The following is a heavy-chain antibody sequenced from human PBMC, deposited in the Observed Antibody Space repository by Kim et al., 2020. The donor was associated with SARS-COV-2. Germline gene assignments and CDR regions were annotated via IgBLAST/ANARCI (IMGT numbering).Heavy chain of an antibody. CDR1: GGSISGYY. CDR2: IYNSGST. V-gene: IGHV4-59*08. CDR3: PRQGPNYYYGMDD. Sequence: SETLSLTCTVSGGSISGYYWSWIRQPPGKGLEWIGYIYNSGSTNYSPSLKSRVTISVDTSKNQFSLHLTSVTAADTAVYYCPRQGPNYYYGMDDWGQGTT. J-gene: IGHJ6*02.